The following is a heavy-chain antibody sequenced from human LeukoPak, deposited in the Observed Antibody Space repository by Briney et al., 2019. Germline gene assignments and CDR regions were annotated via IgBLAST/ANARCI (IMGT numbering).Heavy chain of an antibody. J-gene: IGHJ4*02. D-gene: IGHD3-9*01. CDR2: IYSGGRT. CDR3: TREPLTGYFGFDY. V-gene: IGHV3-53*01. CDR1: GFIVSSNY. Sequence: GGSLRLSCTSSGFIVSSNYMSWVREAPGKGLEWVSGIYSGGRTEYADSVKGRFSVSRDNSKNTVYLQMNSLRADDTALYYCTREPLTGYFGFDYWGQGTQVTLSS.